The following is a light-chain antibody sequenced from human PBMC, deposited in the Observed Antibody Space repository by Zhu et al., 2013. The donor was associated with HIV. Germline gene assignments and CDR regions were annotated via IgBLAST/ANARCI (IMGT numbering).Light chain of an antibody. CDR3: QQYYTTPRT. CDR2: WAS. J-gene: IGKJ2*01. V-gene: IGKV4-1*01. CDR1: QKILYSSTNKNY. Sequence: DIVMTQSPDSLAVSLGERATINCKSSQKILYSSTNKNYLAWYQQQPGQPPKLLIYWASTRESGVPDRFSGSGSGTDFTLTISSLQAEDVAVYYCQQYYTTPRTFGQGTKLEIK.